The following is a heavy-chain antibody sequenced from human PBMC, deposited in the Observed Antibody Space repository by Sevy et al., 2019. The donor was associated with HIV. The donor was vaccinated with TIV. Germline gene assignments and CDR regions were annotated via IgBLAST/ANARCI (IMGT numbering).Heavy chain of an antibody. CDR3: ARDGYYYDSSGYYFRYYFDY. J-gene: IGHJ4*02. CDR1: GFTFRSYA. Sequence: GGSLRLSCAGSGFTFRSYAIHWVRQAPGRGLEWVAVISYDGNKKYYADSVKGRFTISRDNSKNTLYLQMNSLRAEDTAVYYCARDGYYYDSSGYYFRYYFDYWGQGTLVTVSS. D-gene: IGHD3-22*01. V-gene: IGHV3-30-3*01. CDR2: ISYDGNKK.